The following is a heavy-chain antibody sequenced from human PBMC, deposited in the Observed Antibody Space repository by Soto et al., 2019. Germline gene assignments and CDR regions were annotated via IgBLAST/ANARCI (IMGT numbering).Heavy chain of an antibody. CDR1: GGSVISGSYY. CDR2: IYYSGST. J-gene: IGHJ6*02. V-gene: IGHV4-61*01. Sequence: LSLTCTVSGGSVISGSYYWSWIRQPPGKGLEWIGYIYYSGSTNYNPSLKSRVTISVDTSKNQFSLKLSSVTAADTAVYYCARDKAPYGMDVWGQGTTVTVSS. CDR3: ARDKAPYGMDV.